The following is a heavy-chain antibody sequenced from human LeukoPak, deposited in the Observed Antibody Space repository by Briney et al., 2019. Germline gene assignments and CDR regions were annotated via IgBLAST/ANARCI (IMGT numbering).Heavy chain of an antibody. V-gene: IGHV3-48*03. CDR2: ISTSGSTI. J-gene: IGHJ4*02. Sequence: GGSLRLSCAASGFTFSSYEMNWVRQAPGKGLDWVSYISTSGSTIYYADSVKGRFTIPRDNAKNSLYLQMNSLRAEDTAVYYCATSRGSWPDYFDYWGQGTLVTVSS. D-gene: IGHD6-13*01. CDR1: GFTFSSYE. CDR3: ATSRGSWPDYFDY.